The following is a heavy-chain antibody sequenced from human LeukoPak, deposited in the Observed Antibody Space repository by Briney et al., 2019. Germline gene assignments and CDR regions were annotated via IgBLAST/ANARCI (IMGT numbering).Heavy chain of an antibody. D-gene: IGHD1-14*01. CDR2: IRKKPNSYTT. V-gene: IGHV3-72*01. Sequence: GGSLRLSCAASGFTFSDHFMDWVRQAPGKGLEWVGRIRKKPNSYTTEYAASVKGRFTISRDDSKNSLYLQMNSLEAEDTGVYYCARVSAITGATNALDFWGQGAMVTVSS. CDR3: ARVSAITGATNALDF. CDR1: GFTFSDHF. J-gene: IGHJ3*01.